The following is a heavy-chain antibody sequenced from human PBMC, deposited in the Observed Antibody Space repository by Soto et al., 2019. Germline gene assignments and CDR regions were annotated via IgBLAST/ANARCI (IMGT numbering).Heavy chain of an antibody. CDR2: IYYSGST. CDR1: GGSISSYY. D-gene: IGHD3-3*01. CDR3: ARDTPRFWSGYYHPDHFDY. J-gene: IGHJ4*02. Sequence: PSETLSLTCTVSGGSISSYYWSWIRQPPGKGLEWIGYIYYSGSTNYNPSLKSRVTISVDTSKNQFSLKLSSATAADTAVYYCARDTPRFWSGYYHPDHFDYWGQGTLVTVSS. V-gene: IGHV4-59*01.